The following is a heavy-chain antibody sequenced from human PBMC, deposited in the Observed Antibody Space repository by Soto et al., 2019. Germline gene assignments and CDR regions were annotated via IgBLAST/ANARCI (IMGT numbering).Heavy chain of an antibody. Sequence: PGGSLRLSCAASGFTFRNYATHWVRQAPGKGLECLAVIAYDGSNAFYRDSVKGRFTISRDNSKNTLYLHMNSLRSEDTGVYYCARGDREDILVVVGARPGEYGIDIWGQGTTVTVSS. CDR1: GFTFRNYA. CDR3: ARGDREDILVVVGARPGEYGIDI. CDR2: IAYDGSNA. J-gene: IGHJ6*02. D-gene: IGHD2-15*01. V-gene: IGHV3-30-3*01.